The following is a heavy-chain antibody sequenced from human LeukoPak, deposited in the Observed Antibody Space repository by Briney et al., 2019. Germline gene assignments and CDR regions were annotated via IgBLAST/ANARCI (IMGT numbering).Heavy chain of an antibody. D-gene: IGHD3-10*01. CDR1: GGSFSGYY. Sequence: SETLSLTCAVYGGSFSGYYWSWIRQPPGKGLEWIGEINHSGSTNYNPSLKSRVTISVDTSKNQFSLKLSSVTAADTAVYYCASGNGYYYRYFDNWGQGTLLTVSS. V-gene: IGHV4-34*01. J-gene: IGHJ4*02. CDR3: ASGNGYYYRYFDN. CDR2: INHSGST.